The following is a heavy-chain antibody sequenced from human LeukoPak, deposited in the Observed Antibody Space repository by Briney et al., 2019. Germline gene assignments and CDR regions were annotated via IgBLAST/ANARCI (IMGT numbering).Heavy chain of an antibody. D-gene: IGHD6-19*01. Sequence: ASVKVSCKVSGYTLTELSMHWVRQAPGKGLEWMGGFHPEDGETIYAQKFQGRVTMTEDTSTDTAYMELRSLRSDDTAVYYCARDDRIAVAGTQGHDYWGQGTLVTVSS. CDR2: FHPEDGET. J-gene: IGHJ4*02. V-gene: IGHV1-24*01. CDR3: ARDDRIAVAGTQGHDY. CDR1: GYTLTELS.